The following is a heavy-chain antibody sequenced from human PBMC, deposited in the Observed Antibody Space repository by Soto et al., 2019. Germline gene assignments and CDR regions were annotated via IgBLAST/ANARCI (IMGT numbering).Heavy chain of an antibody. CDR2: ISYDGSNK. Sequence: QVQLVESGGGVVRPGGSLRLSCAASGFTFSSYGLHWVRQAPGKGLEWVSIISYDGSNKYYADSVKGRFTISRDNSKNTLYLQVNSLIAEDTAVYYCAKIQVASVLLYGMDVWGQGTTVTVS. CDR3: AKIQVASVLLYGMDV. J-gene: IGHJ6*02. CDR1: GFTFSSYG. V-gene: IGHV3-30*18. D-gene: IGHD5-12*01.